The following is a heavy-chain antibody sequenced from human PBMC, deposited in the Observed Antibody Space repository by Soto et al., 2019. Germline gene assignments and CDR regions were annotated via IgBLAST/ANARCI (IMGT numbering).Heavy chain of an antibody. J-gene: IGHJ6*03. CDR3: ARGLRNYGDYYSYMDV. V-gene: IGHV1-8*01. CDR1: GYTFTSYD. Sequence: QVQLVQSGAEVKKPGASVKVSCKASGYTFTSYDINWVRQATGQGLEWMGWMNPNSGNTGYAHNFQGRVTITRNTSLNTAYMELSSLRSEDTAVYYCARGLRNYGDYYSYMDVWGKGTTVTVSS. CDR2: MNPNSGNT. D-gene: IGHD4-4*01.